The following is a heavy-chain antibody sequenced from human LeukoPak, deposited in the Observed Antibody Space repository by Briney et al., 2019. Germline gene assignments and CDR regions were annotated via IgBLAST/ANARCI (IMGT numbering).Heavy chain of an antibody. CDR1: GYSFTSYY. CDR2: INPSGGST. Sequence: RASVKVSCKAFGYSFTSYYMHWVRQAPGQGLEWMGIINPSGGSTNYAQRFRGRVTMTRDTSTSTLYMERNSLASEDTAVYYCARPRTNSYHYAMDVWGQGTTVTVSS. CDR3: ARPRTNSYHYAMDV. V-gene: IGHV1-46*01. D-gene: IGHD1-1*01. J-gene: IGHJ6*02.